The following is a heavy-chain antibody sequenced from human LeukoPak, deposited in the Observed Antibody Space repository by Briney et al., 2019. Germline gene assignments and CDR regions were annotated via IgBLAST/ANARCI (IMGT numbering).Heavy chain of an antibody. J-gene: IGHJ5*02. CDR3: ARDLAPYGSPDP. CDR1: GYSISSGYY. D-gene: IGHD3-10*01. V-gene: IGHV4-38-2*02. CDR2: IYHSGST. Sequence: SETLSLTCTVSGYSISSGYYWGWIRQPPGKGLEWIGSIYHSGSTYYNPSLKSGVTISVDTSNNQFSLKLSSVTAADTAVYYCARDLAPYGSPDPWGQGTLVTVSS.